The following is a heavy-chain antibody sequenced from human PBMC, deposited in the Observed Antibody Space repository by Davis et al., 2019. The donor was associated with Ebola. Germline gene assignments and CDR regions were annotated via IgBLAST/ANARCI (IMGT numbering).Heavy chain of an antibody. J-gene: IGHJ6*02. Sequence: ASVKVSCKASGYTFTSYGISWVRQAPGQGLEWMGWISAYNGNTNYAKKLQGRVTMTTETSTSTAYMELRSLRSDDTAVYYCARYDYGDYVYYYYGMDVWGQGTTVTVSS. V-gene: IGHV1-18*01. CDR2: ISAYNGNT. CDR1: GYTFTSYG. D-gene: IGHD4-17*01. CDR3: ARYDYGDYVYYYYGMDV.